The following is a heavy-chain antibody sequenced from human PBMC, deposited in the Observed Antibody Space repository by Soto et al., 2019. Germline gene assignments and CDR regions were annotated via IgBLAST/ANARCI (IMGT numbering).Heavy chain of an antibody. D-gene: IGHD2-2*01. J-gene: IGHJ4*02. CDR3: ARDKYCSCTSCSDY. CDR1: GFTFSSYA. CDR2: ISSNGGST. V-gene: IGHV3-64*01. Sequence: GGSLRLSCAASGFTFSSYAMHWVRQAPGKGLEYVSAISSNGGSTYYANSVKGRFTISRDNSKNTLYLQMGSLRAEDMAVYYCARDKYCSCTSCSDYWGQGTLVTVSS.